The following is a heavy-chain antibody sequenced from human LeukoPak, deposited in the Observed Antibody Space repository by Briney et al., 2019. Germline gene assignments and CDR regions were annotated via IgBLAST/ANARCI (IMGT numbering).Heavy chain of an antibody. D-gene: IGHD2-2*01. CDR2: IIPIFGTA. Sequence: SVKVSCKASGGTFSSYAISWVRQAPGQGLEWMGGIIPIFGTANYAQKFQGRVTITADESTSTAYMELSSLRSEDTAVYYCARDKIPSNIVVVPAATGSWFDPWGQGTLVTVSS. J-gene: IGHJ5*02. V-gene: IGHV1-69*13. CDR1: GGTFSSYA. CDR3: ARDKIPSNIVVVPAATGSWFDP.